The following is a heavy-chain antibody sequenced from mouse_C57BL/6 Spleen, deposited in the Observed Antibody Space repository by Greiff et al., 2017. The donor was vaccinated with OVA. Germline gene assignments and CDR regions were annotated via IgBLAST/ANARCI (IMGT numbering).Heavy chain of an antibody. Sequence: EVHLVESEGGLVQPGSSMKLSCTASGFTFSDYYMAWVRQVPERGLEWVANINYDGSSTYYLDSLKSRFIISRDNAKNILYLQMSSLKSEDTATYYCARVAFWAFDYWGQGTTLTVSS. CDR3: ARVAFWAFDY. J-gene: IGHJ2*01. CDR1: GFTFSDYY. V-gene: IGHV5-16*01. D-gene: IGHD3-1*01. CDR2: INYDGSST.